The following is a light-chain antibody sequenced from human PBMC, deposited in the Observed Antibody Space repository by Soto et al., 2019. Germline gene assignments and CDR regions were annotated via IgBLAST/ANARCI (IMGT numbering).Light chain of an antibody. V-gene: IGKV3-15*01. CDR3: QQYNNWPWT. J-gene: IGKJ1*01. CDR2: RAS. CDR1: QSVSNN. Sequence: EIVMTQSPATLSVSPGERATLSCRASQSVSNNLAWYQQKPGQAPRLLIYRASTRATSFPARFSGSGSGTDFTLTISGLQSEDFAAYYCQQYNNWPWTFGQGTKVDIK.